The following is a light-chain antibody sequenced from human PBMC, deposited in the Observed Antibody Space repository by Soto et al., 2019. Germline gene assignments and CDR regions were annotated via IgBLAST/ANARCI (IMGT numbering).Light chain of an antibody. CDR1: LDIRTD. Sequence: AIQMTQSPSSLSASVGDRVTITCRASLDIRTDVAWYQQKPGKAPMLLIYAASSLQSGVSSRFSGSGSGTDFTLTISSLQPEDFATYYCLQDYNYPYTFGQGTKLEIK. J-gene: IGKJ2*01. CDR2: AAS. V-gene: IGKV1-6*01. CDR3: LQDYNYPYT.